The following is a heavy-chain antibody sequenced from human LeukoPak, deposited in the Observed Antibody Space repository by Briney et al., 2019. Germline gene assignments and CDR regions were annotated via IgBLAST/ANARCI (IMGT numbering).Heavy chain of an antibody. CDR2: IDYDSSHI. V-gene: IGHV3-21*01. CDR3: ARHPLRYLRVGHYDY. J-gene: IGHJ4*02. D-gene: IGHD3-9*01. CDR1: GFTFSNSA. Sequence: GGSLRLSCAASGFTFSNSAMNWVRQVPGKGLEWVSSIDYDSSHIYYAASVRGRFTISRYNARNSVYLQMNSLRVEDTAVYYCARHPLRYLRVGHYDYWGQGTLVAVSS.